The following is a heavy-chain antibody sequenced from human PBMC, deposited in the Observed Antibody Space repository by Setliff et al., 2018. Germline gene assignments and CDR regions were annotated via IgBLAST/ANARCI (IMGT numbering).Heavy chain of an antibody. CDR1: EYTFNSHY. CDR3: ARDVFPYHYEGAFDI. V-gene: IGHV1-46*02. J-gene: IGHJ3*02. D-gene: IGHD3-22*01. Sequence: ASVKVSCKASEYTFNSHYIHWVRQAPGLGLEWMGTINPSSGRTSYAQKFQGRVTMTRDTSTSTVYMDMSSLRSEDTAVYYCARDVFPYHYEGAFDIWGQGTMVTVSS. CDR2: INPSSGRT.